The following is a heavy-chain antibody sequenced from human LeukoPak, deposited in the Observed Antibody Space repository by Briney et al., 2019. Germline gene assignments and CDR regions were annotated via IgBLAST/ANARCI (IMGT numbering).Heavy chain of an antibody. D-gene: IGHD6-6*01. V-gene: IGHV3-66*01. Sequence: PGGSLRLSCAASGFTFSSYSMNWVRQAPGKGLEWVSVIYSGGSTYYADSVKGRFTISRDNSKNTLYLQMNSLRAEDTAVYYCAITLQQLGDYWGQGTLVTVSS. CDR3: AITLQQLGDY. CDR2: IYSGGST. J-gene: IGHJ4*02. CDR1: GFTFSSYS.